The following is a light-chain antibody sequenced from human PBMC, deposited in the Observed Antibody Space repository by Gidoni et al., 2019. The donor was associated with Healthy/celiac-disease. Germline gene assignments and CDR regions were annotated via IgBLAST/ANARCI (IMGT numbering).Light chain of an antibody. CDR1: QSVSSY. V-gene: IGKV3-11*01. J-gene: IGKJ1*01. CDR3: QQRSNWPQT. Sequence: EIVLTHSPATLSLSPGERATLSCRASQSVSSYLAWYQQKPGQAPRLLIYDASNRATGIPARFSGSGSGTDFTLTISSLEPEDFAVSYCQQRSNWPQTFGQGTKVEIK. CDR2: DAS.